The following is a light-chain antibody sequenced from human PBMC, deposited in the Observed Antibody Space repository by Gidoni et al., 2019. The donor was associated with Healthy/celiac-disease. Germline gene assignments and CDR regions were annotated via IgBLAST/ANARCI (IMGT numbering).Light chain of an antibody. CDR3: QQSYSTLGA. CDR1: QSISSY. J-gene: IGKJ5*01. CDR2: AAS. Sequence: IQMTQSPSSLSASVGDRVTITCRSSQSISSYLNWYQQKPGKAPKLLIYAASSLQSGVPSRCSGSGSGTDFTLTISSLQPEDFATYYWQQSYSTLGAFXQXTRLXIK. V-gene: IGKV1-39*01.